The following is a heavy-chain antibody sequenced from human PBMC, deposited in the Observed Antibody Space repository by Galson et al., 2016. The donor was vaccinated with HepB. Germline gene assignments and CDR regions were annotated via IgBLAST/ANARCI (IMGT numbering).Heavy chain of an antibody. D-gene: IGHD6-6*01. CDR2: IVADTGNT. CDR1: GFTFSRFG. J-gene: IGHJ6*02. V-gene: IGHV1-58*01. CDR3: ATDPRQVVSYYYYSLVV. Sequence: SVKVSCKASGFTFSRFGVQWVRQARGQRPEWIGWIVADTGNTKYAQKFQERVTITRDMSTSTVYMELRSLRSEDTAVYYCATDPRQVVSYYYYSLVVWGQGITVAV.